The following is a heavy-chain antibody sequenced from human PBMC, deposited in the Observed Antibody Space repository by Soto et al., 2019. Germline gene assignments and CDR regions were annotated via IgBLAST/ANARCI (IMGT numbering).Heavy chain of an antibody. CDR3: TTTIPGIAAAGLKTYYYYYYGMDV. CDR2: IKSKTDGGTT. CDR1: GFTFSNAW. J-gene: IGHJ6*02. V-gene: IGHV3-15*07. D-gene: IGHD6-13*01. Sequence: GGSLRLSCAASGFTFSNAWMNWVRQAPGKGLEWVGRIKSKTDGGTTDYAAPVKGRFTISRDDSKNTLYLQMNSLKTEDTAVYYCTTTIPGIAAAGLKTYYYYYYGMDVWGQGTTVTVSS.